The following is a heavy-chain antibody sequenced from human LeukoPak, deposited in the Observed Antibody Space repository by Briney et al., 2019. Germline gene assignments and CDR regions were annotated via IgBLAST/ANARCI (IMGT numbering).Heavy chain of an antibody. CDR1: GGSFSGYY. J-gene: IGHJ4*02. D-gene: IGHD3-10*01. Sequence: ASETLSLTCAVYGGSFSGYYWSWIRQPPGKGLEWIGEINHSGSTNYNPSLKSRVTISVDTSKNQFSLKLSSVTAADTAVYYCARGPGSYGSFDYWGQGTLVTVSS. V-gene: IGHV4-34*01. CDR2: INHSGST. CDR3: ARGPGSYGSFDY.